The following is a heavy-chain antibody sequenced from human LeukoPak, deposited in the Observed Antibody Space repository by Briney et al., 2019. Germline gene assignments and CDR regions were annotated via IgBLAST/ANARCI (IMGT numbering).Heavy chain of an antibody. V-gene: IGHV4-39*01. CDR1: GASISGSGYY. J-gene: IGHJ4*02. CDR2: IYHTGST. D-gene: IGHD6-19*01. Sequence: PSETLSLTRAVSGASISGSGYYLGWIRQPPGKGLEWIGNIYHTGSTYYNASLQSRVTISIDMSKNQFSLRLSSVTAADTAMYYCVKSGGYGLIDYWGQGTLVTVSS. CDR3: VKSGGYGLIDY.